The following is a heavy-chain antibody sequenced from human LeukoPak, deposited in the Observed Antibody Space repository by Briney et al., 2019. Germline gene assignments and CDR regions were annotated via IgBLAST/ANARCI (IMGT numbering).Heavy chain of an antibody. CDR1: GGSFSGYY. CDR3: ARGSYDFWSGYYPNWFDP. J-gene: IGHJ5*02. CDR2: INHSGST. V-gene: IGHV4-34*01. D-gene: IGHD3-3*01. Sequence: SETLSLTCAVYGGSFSGYYWSWIRQPPGKGLEWIGEINHSGSTNYNPSLKSRVTISVDTCKNQFSLKLSSVTAADTAVYYCARGSYDFWSGYYPNWFDPWGQGTLVTVSS.